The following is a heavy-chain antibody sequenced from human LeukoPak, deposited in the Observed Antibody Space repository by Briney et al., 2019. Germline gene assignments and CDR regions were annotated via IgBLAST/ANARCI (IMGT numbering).Heavy chain of an antibody. CDR3: ARVRGPFEDSDAFDI. Sequence: ASVKVSCKASGYTFTSYYMHWVRQAPGQGLEWMGIINPSGGSTSYAQKFQGRVTMTRDTSTSTVYMELSSLRSEGTAVYYCARVRGPFEDSDAFDIWGQGTMVTVSS. J-gene: IGHJ3*02. V-gene: IGHV1-46*01. CDR1: GYTFTSYY. D-gene: IGHD3-22*01. CDR2: INPSGGST.